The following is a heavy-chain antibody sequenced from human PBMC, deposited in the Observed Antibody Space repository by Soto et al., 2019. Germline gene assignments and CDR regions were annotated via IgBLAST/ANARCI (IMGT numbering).Heavy chain of an antibody. D-gene: IGHD3-3*01. J-gene: IGHJ4*02. CDR1: GFTFSSYG. Sequence: GGSLRLSCAASGFTFSSYGMHWVRQAPGKGLEWVAVISYDGSNKYYADSVKGRFTISRDNSKNTLYLQMNSLRAEDTAVYYCAIPPQGFLEWFFDYWGQGTLVTVSS. CDR3: AIPPQGFLEWFFDY. V-gene: IGHV3-30*03. CDR2: ISYDGSNK.